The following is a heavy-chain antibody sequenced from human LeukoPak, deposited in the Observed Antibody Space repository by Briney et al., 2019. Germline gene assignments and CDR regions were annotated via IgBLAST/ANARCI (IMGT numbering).Heavy chain of an antibody. CDR1: GFTFSSYW. D-gene: IGHD2-8*01. CDR3: ARDGLRYCTNGVCYADY. Sequence: GGSLRLSCAASGFTFSSYWMSWVRQAPGKGLEWVANIKQDGSEKYYVDSVKGRFTISRDNAKNSLYLQMNSLRAEDTAVYYCARDGLRYCTNGVCYADYWGQGTLVTVSS. J-gene: IGHJ4*02. V-gene: IGHV3-7*01. CDR2: IKQDGSEK.